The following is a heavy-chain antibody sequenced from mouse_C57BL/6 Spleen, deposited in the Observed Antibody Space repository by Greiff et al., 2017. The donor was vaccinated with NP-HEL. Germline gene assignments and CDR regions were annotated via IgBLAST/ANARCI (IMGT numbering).Heavy chain of an antibody. Sequence: EVKLVESGPELVKPGASVKISCKASGYTFTDYYMNWVKQSHGKSLEWIGDINPNNGGTSYKQKFKGKATLHVDKSSSTAYMVLRSLTSEASAVYYCARLSTVVAPDYWGQGTTLTVSS. V-gene: IGHV1-26*01. D-gene: IGHD1-1*01. J-gene: IGHJ2*01. CDR1: GYTFTDYY. CDR3: ARLSTVVAPDY. CDR2: INPNNGGT.